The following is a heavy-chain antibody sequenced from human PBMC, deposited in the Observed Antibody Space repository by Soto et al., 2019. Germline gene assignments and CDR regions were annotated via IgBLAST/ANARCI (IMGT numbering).Heavy chain of an antibody. D-gene: IGHD2-2*01. CDR3: ARGVIVVVPAAMDWFDP. CDR1: GGSVSSGSYY. V-gene: IGHV4-61*01. J-gene: IGHJ5*02. CDR2: IYYSGST. Sequence: QVQLQESGPGLVKPSETLSLTCTVSGGSVSSGSYYWSWIRQPPGKGLEWIGYIYYSGSTNYNPSLKSRVTISVDTSKNQFSLKLSSVTAADTAVYYCARGVIVVVPAAMDWFDPWGQGTLVTVSS.